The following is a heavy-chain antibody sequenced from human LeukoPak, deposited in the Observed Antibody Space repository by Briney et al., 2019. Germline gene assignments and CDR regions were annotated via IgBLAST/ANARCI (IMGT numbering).Heavy chain of an antibody. D-gene: IGHD1-26*01. CDR2: IRYDGNNK. V-gene: IGHV3-30*02. CDR3: AKDFRVGARSFDY. CDR1: GFTFRSYG. J-gene: IGHJ4*02. Sequence: PGGSLRLSCAASGFTFRSYGMHWVRQAPGKGLEWVAFIRYDGNNKCYADSVKGRFTISRDNSKNILYLQMNSLRTEDSAVYFCAKDFRVGARSFDYWGQGTLVTVSS.